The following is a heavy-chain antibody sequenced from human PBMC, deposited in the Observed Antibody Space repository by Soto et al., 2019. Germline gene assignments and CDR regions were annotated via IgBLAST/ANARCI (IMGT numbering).Heavy chain of an antibody. D-gene: IGHD2-15*01. CDR1: GYTFTSYA. CDR2: INAGNGST. CDR3: ARFGAVAAYFDY. J-gene: IGHJ4*02. V-gene: IGHV1-3*01. Sequence: QVQLVQSGAEVKKPGASVKVSCKASGYTFTSYAMHWVRQAPGQRLEWMGWINAGNGSTKYSQKFQGRVTITRDTSASTAYMELSSLRSEDTAVYYCARFGAVAAYFDYWGQGTLVTVSS.